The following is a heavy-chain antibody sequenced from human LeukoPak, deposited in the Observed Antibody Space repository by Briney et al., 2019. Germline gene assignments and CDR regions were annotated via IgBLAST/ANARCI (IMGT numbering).Heavy chain of an antibody. Sequence: GGSLRLSCAASGFTFSSYAMSWVRQAPGKGLEWVSAISGSGGSTYYADSVKGRSTISRDNSKNTLYLQMNSLRAEDTAVYYCAKAQVGATGFDYWGQGTLVTVSS. D-gene: IGHD1-26*01. CDR2: ISGSGGST. CDR1: GFTFSSYA. CDR3: AKAQVGATGFDY. V-gene: IGHV3-23*01. J-gene: IGHJ4*02.